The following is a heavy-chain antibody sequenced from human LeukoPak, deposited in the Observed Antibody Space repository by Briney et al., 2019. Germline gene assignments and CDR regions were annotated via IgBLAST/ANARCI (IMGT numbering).Heavy chain of an antibody. CDR1: GFTFSDYY. CDR2: ISSSGSTI. V-gene: IGHV3-11*01. CDR3: ARTVVVVAAVDY. J-gene: IGHJ4*02. D-gene: IGHD2-15*01. Sequence: GGSLRLSCAASGFTFSDYYMSWIRQAPGKGLEWVSYISSSGSTIYYADSTKGRFTISRDNAKNSLYLQMNSLRAEDTAVYYCARTVVVVAAVDYWGQGTLVTVSS.